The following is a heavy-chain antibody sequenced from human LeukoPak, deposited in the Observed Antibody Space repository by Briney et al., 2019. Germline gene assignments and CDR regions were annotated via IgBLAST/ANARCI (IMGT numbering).Heavy chain of an antibody. Sequence: ASVKVSCKVSGYTLTELSMHWVRQAPGKGLEWMGGFDPEDGETIYAQKFQGRVTMTEDTSTDTAYMELSSLRSEDTAVYYCATRVSALTPIFRDAFDIWGQGTMVTVSS. V-gene: IGHV1-24*01. CDR2: FDPEDGET. J-gene: IGHJ3*02. CDR3: ATRVSALTPIFRDAFDI. D-gene: IGHD3-3*01. CDR1: GYTLTELS.